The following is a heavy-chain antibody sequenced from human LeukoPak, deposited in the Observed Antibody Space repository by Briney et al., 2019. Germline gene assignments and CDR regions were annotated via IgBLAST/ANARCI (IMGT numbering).Heavy chain of an antibody. Sequence: GGSLRLSCAASGFTFSLYWMNWVRRAPGKGLEWVANIKQDGSEKNYVDSVKGRFTISRDNAKNSLYLQMNNLRVEDTAMYYCAGGTGFIIKDWGQGTLVTVPS. CDR3: AGGTGFIIKD. V-gene: IGHV3-7*03. CDR1: GFTFSLYW. D-gene: IGHD3-9*01. CDR2: IKQDGSEK. J-gene: IGHJ4*02.